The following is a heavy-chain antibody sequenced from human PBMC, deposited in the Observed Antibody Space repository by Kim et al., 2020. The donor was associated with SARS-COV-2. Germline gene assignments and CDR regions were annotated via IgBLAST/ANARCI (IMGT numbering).Heavy chain of an antibody. D-gene: IGHD1-7*01. CDR3: ARVDNWNYRGGAFDI. Sequence: GGSLRLSCAASGFTFSSYAMSWVRQAPGKGLEWVSAISGSGGSTYYADSVKGRFTISRDNSKNTLYLQMNSLRAEDTAVYYCARVDNWNYRGGAFDIWGQGTMVTVSS. CDR2: ISGSGGST. CDR1: GFTFSSYA. J-gene: IGHJ3*02. V-gene: IGHV3-23*01.